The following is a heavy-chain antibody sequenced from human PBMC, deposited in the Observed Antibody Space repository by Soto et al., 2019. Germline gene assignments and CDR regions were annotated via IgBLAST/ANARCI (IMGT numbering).Heavy chain of an antibody. CDR1: GGSISSSGHY. V-gene: IGHV4-31*03. D-gene: IGHD5-12*01. Sequence: SETLSLTCTVSGGSISSSGHYWSWIRQHPGKGLEWIGYIYYSGSTYSNPSLKSRITISVDTSVNQFPLKLSSVTAADTAVYYCARDDSGYAPGDYWGPGTLVTVSS. CDR3: ARDDSGYAPGDY. J-gene: IGHJ4*02. CDR2: IYYSGST.